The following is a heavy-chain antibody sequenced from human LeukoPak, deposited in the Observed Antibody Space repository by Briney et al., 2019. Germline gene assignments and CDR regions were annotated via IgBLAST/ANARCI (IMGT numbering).Heavy chain of an antibody. J-gene: IGHJ4*02. CDR2: IIPILGIA. Sequence: GASVKVSCKASGGTFSSYAISWVRQAPGQGLEWMGRIIPILGIANYAQKFQGRVTITADKSTSTAYMELRSLRSDDTAVYYCARDSYSGSYSGYWGQGTLVTVSS. V-gene: IGHV1-69*04. CDR3: ARDSYSGSYSGY. CDR1: GGTFSSYA. D-gene: IGHD1-26*01.